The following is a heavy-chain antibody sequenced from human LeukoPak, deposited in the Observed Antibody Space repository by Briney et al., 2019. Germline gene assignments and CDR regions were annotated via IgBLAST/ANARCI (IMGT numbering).Heavy chain of an antibody. CDR3: ARKDYGGYAYYYYGLDV. J-gene: IGHJ6*04. D-gene: IGHD5-12*01. CDR1: GFTFSSYE. Sequence: GRSLRLSCAASGFTFSSYEMNSVRQAPGKGLKRVSYISSSGSTKYYADSVKGRFTISRDNAKNSLYLQMNSLRAEDTAVYYCARKDYGGYAYYYYGLDVWGKGTTVTVSS. V-gene: IGHV3-48*03. CDR2: ISSSGSTK.